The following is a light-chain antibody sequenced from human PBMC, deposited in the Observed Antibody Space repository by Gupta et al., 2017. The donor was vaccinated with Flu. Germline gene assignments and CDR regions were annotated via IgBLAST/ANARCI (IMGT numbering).Light chain of an antibody. CDR1: QSVSSTY. V-gene: IGKV3-20*01. CDR3: QQEGSSPKT. J-gene: IGKJ1*01. CDR2: GAC. Sequence: GTLSLSPGERATLSCRASQSVSSTYIAWYQQNPGQAPSLLIYGACSRATGIPDRFSGGGSGTDFTLTINILDPEDFAVYYCQQEGSSPKTFGQGTKVEIK.